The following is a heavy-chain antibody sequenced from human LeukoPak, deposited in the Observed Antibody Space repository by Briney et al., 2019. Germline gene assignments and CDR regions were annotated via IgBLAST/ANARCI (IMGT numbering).Heavy chain of an antibody. CDR3: AREYSSSSGKDAFDV. CDR2: IYASGNT. V-gene: IGHV4-4*07. Sequence: SEALSLTCTVSGGSISTYYWSLIRQPAGKGLEWIGRIYASGNTNYNPSLKSRVTMSLDTSKNQFSLRLTSVTAADTAVYYCAREYSSSSGKDAFDVWGQGTMVTVSS. J-gene: IGHJ3*01. D-gene: IGHD6-6*01. CDR1: GGSISTYY.